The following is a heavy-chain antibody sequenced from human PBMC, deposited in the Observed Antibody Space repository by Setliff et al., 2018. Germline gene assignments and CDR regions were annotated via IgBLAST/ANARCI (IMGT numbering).Heavy chain of an antibody. CDR3: ARGKVLYDYVWGSYRYEDYYYGMDV. CDR2: INHSGST. J-gene: IGHJ6*02. CDR1: GGSFSGYY. V-gene: IGHV4-34*01. D-gene: IGHD3-16*02. Sequence: LSLTCAVYGGSFSGYYWSWIRQPPGKGLEWIGEINHSGSTNYNPSLKSRVTISVDTSKNQFSLQLSSVTAADTAVYYCARGKVLYDYVWGSYRYEDYYYGMDVWGQGTTVTVSS.